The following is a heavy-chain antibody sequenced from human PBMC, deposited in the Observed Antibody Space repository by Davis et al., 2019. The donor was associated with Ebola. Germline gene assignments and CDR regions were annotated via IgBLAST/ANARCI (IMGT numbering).Heavy chain of an antibody. J-gene: IGHJ4*02. CDR2: IYHSGST. CDR3: ARDRGYCSSTSCYTTPDY. D-gene: IGHD2-2*02. Sequence: PSETLSLTCAVSGGSISSGGYSWSWIRQPPGKGLEWIGYIYHSGSTYYNPSLKSRVTISVDRSKNQFSLKLSSVTAADTAVYYCARDRGYCSSTSCYTTPDYWGQGTLVTVSS. CDR1: GGSISSGGYS. V-gene: IGHV4-30-2*01.